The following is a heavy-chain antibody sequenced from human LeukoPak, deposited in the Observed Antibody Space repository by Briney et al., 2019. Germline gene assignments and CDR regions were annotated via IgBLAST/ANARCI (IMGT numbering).Heavy chain of an antibody. D-gene: IGHD6-13*01. J-gene: IGHJ6*02. Sequence: GGSLRLSCAASGFTFSSYEMNWVRQAPGKGLEWVSYISSSGSTIYYADSVKGRFTISRDNAKNSLYLQVNSLRAEDTAVYYCARDVSSSWYFNYGMDVWGQGTTVTVSS. CDR1: GFTFSSYE. CDR2: ISSSGSTI. CDR3: ARDVSSSWYFNYGMDV. V-gene: IGHV3-48*03.